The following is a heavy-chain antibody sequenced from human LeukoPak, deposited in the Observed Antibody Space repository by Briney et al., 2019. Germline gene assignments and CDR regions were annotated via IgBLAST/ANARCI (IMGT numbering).Heavy chain of an antibody. Sequence: SVKVSCKASGGTFSSYAISWVRQAPGQGLEWMGRIIPIFGTANYAQKFQGRVTITTDESTSTAYMELSSLRSEDTAVYYCARASPVEIVAFDIWGQGTMVTVSS. D-gene: IGHD5-24*01. J-gene: IGHJ3*02. CDR2: IIPIFGTA. CDR1: GGTFSSYA. V-gene: IGHV1-69*05. CDR3: ARASPVEIVAFDI.